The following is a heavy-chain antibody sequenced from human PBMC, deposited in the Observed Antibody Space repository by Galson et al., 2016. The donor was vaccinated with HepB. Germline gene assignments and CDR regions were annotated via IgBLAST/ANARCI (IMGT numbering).Heavy chain of an antibody. CDR1: GGTFSSYT. Sequence: SVKVSCKASGGTFSSYTISWVRQAPGQGLEWVGEILTIFGTTHYAQKFQGRVTITADESTSTAYMDRTGLTSEDTAVYYCTRDRGQYYALWGQGTLVTVSS. D-gene: IGHD2-2*01. V-gene: IGHV1-69*13. CDR3: TRDRGQYYAL. CDR2: ILTIFGTT. J-gene: IGHJ4*02.